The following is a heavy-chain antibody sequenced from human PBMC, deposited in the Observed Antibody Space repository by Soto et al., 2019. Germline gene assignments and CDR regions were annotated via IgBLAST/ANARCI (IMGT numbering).Heavy chain of an antibody. CDR2: IYYSGST. Sequence: SETLSLTCTVSGGSISSSSYYWGWIRQPPGKGLEWIGSIYYSGSTYYNPSLKSRVTISVDTSKNQFSLKLSSMTAADTAVYYCARLPIAARPYAIDYWGQGNLVTFSS. J-gene: IGHJ4*02. D-gene: IGHD6-6*01. V-gene: IGHV4-39*01. CDR1: GGSISSSSYY. CDR3: ARLPIAARPYAIDY.